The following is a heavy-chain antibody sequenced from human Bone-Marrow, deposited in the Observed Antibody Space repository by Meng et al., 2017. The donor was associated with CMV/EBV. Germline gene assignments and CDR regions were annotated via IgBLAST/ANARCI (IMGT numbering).Heavy chain of an antibody. D-gene: IGHD1-7*01. Sequence: ESLKISCTVSGGSVSTGTYYWIWIRQPPGKGLEWIGYIYYTGSTNYNPSLKSRVTISADTSNNQFSLRLTSVTAADTAVYYCARASGTTNLATDYWGQGTLVTVSS. CDR1: GGSVSTGTYY. J-gene: IGHJ4*02. CDR3: ARASGTTNLATDY. CDR2: IYYTGST. V-gene: IGHV4-61*01.